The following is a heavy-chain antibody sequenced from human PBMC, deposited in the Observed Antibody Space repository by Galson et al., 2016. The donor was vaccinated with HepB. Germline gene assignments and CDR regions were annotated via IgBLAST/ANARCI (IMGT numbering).Heavy chain of an antibody. V-gene: IGHV3-72*01. Sequence: SLRLSCAASGLTFSDHYLHWVRQAPGKGLEWVGRSRNRANSYTTEYAASVEGRFTISRDNSRNSLYLQMNNLKSEDTAVYYCASYYGDYSSSAFDLWGQGTTVTVSS. J-gene: IGHJ3*01. CDR3: ASYYGDYSSSAFDL. CDR1: GLTFSDHY. D-gene: IGHD4-17*01. CDR2: SRNRANSYTT.